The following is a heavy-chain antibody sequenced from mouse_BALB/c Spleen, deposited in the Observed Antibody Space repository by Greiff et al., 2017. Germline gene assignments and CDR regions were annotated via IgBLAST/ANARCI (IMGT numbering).Heavy chain of an antibody. V-gene: IGHV5-9-3*01. CDR2: ISSGGSYT. CDR1: GFTFSSYA. D-gene: IGHD1-1*01. J-gene: IGHJ3*01. Sequence: EVKLVESGGGLVKPGGSLKLSCAASGFTFSSYAMSWVRQTPEKRLEWVATISSGGSYTYYPDSVKGRFTISRDNAKNTLYLQMSSLRSEDTAMYYCASQITTVVEDWFAYWGQGTLVTVSA. CDR3: ASQITTVVEDWFAY.